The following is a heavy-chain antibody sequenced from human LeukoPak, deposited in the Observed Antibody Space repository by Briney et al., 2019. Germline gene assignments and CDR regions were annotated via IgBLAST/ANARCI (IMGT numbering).Heavy chain of an antibody. J-gene: IGHJ3*02. CDR3: AKDYYDSSGYYPGPHAFDI. V-gene: IGHV3-23*01. Sequence: GGSLRLSCAASGFTFSSYAMSWVRQAPGKGLEWVSAISGSGGSTYYADSVKGRFTISRDNSKNTLYLQMNSLRAEDTAVYYCAKDYYDSSGYYPGPHAFDIWGQGTMVTVSS. CDR2: ISGSGGST. D-gene: IGHD3-22*01. CDR1: GFTFSSYA.